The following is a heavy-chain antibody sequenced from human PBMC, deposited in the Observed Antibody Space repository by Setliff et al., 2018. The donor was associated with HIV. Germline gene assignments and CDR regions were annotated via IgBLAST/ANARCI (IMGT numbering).Heavy chain of an antibody. Sequence: SETLSLTCTVSGGSISSGVYYWSWIRHHPGKGLEWIGYIHYSGSIYYNPSLKSRVTISVDTSKNQFSLKLSSVTAADTAVYYCARVCPPVRYNFWSGYYPKAWYFDYWGQGALVTVS. J-gene: IGHJ4*02. CDR2: IHYSGSI. CDR3: ARVCPPVRYNFWSGYYPKAWYFDY. V-gene: IGHV4-31*03. D-gene: IGHD3-3*01. CDR1: GGSISSGVYY.